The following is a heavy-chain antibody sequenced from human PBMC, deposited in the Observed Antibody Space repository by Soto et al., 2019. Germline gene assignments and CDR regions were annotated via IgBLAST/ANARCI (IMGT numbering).Heavy chain of an antibody. D-gene: IGHD3-3*01. CDR1: GYTFTSYG. V-gene: IGHV1-18*04. CDR3: ARLATYYDFWSGYQNYYGMDV. Sequence: QVQLVQSGAEVKKPGASVKVSCKASGYTFTSYGISWVRQAPGQGLEWMGWISAYNGNTNYAQKLQGRVTMTTDTSTSTAYMELRSLRSDDTAVYYCARLATYYDFWSGYQNYYGMDVWGQGTTVTVSS. CDR2: ISAYNGNT. J-gene: IGHJ6*02.